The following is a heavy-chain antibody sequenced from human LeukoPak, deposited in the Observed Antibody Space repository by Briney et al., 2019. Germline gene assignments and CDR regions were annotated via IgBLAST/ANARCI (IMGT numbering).Heavy chain of an antibody. Sequence: ASVKVSCKAAGYTFTGYYLHWVRQAPGQGPEWMGWINPNSGGTNYAQKFQGRVTMTRDTSLSTAYMELSRLSSDATAVYYCARGGRDSSMELDYWGQGTLVTVSS. D-gene: IGHD5-18*01. J-gene: IGHJ4*02. CDR1: GYTFTGYY. CDR2: INPNSGGT. CDR3: ARGGRDSSMELDY. V-gene: IGHV1-2*02.